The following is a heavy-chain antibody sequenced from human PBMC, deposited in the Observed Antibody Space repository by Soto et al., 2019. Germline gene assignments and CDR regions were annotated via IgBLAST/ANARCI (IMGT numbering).Heavy chain of an antibody. D-gene: IGHD4-17*01. V-gene: IGHV1-69*12. J-gene: IGHJ2*01. CDR1: GGTFSSYA. CDR3: ARASLTYGGNGGGWYFDL. Sequence: QVQLVQSGAEVKKPGSSVKVSCKASGGTFSSYAISWVRQAPGQGLEWMGGIIPIFGTANYAQKFQGRVTMTADEATSTAYMELSSLRSEDTAVYYCARASLTYGGNGGGWYFDLWGRGTLVTVSS. CDR2: IIPIFGTA.